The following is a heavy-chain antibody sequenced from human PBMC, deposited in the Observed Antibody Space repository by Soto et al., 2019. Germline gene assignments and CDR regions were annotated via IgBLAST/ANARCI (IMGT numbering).Heavy chain of an antibody. J-gene: IGHJ6*02. CDR3: ARDCSSTSCSRGYYYGMDV. Sequence: QVQLQESGPGLVKPSETLSLTRTVSGGSVSNGFYYWSWIRQPPGKGLEWIGFIYYNAITNYNPSLKSRVTISLDTSTNQFSLKLSSVTAADTAVYYCARDCSSTSCSRGYYYGMDVWGQGTTVTVSS. V-gene: IGHV4-61*01. CDR2: IYYNAIT. CDR1: GGSVSNGFYY. D-gene: IGHD2-2*01.